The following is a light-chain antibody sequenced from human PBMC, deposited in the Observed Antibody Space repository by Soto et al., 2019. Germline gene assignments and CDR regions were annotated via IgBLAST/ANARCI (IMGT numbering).Light chain of an antibody. CDR2: DAS. J-gene: IGKJ1*01. CDR1: QSVSSY. V-gene: IGKV3-11*01. Sequence: ETVLTQSPATLSLSPGERATLSCRASQSVSSYLAWYQQKPGQSPRLLIYDASNRATGIPVRFSGSGSGTDFTLTISSLEPEDFAVYYCQQRSNWPPWTFGQGTKVEIK. CDR3: QQRSNWPPWT.